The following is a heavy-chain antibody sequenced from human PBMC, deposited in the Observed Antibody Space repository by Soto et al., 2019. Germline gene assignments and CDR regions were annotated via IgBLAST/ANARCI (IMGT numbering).Heavy chain of an antibody. CDR2: IYWDDSK. Sequence: QITLKESGPTLVRPTQPLTLTCAFSGFSLSTSGVGVGWIRQPPGKALEWLAVIYWDDSKHYSQSLRSRLTITQDTSKNQVVLSMTNMDPMDTGTYYWADKGPEDWPLDYWGQGTLVTVSS. CDR3: ADKGPEDWPLDY. V-gene: IGHV2-5*02. J-gene: IGHJ4*02. D-gene: IGHD3-9*01. CDR1: GFSLSTSGVG.